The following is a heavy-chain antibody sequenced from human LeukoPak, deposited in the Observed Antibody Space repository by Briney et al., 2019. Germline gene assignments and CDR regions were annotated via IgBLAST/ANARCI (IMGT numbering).Heavy chain of an antibody. CDR1: GGTIISGGGY. D-gene: IGHD2-15*01. J-gene: IGHJ6*04. CDR2: IYYSGST. V-gene: IGHV4-31*03. Sequence: LLHACTVPGGTIISGGGYWSWMSQHPGKGLEWIGYIYYSGSTYYNPSLKSRVTITVDTSKNQYSLRLSSVTAADTAVYYCARDYATPYYYGMDVWGKGTTVTVSS. CDR3: ARDYATPYYYGMDV.